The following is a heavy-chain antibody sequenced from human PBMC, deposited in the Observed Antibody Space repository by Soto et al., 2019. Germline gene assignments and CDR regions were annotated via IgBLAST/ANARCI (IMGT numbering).Heavy chain of an antibody. CDR3: AKALGVYGANAIPG. J-gene: IGHJ4*02. CDR1: GFTFSSYA. V-gene: IGHV3-23*01. D-gene: IGHD4-17*01. Sequence: GGSLRLSGAACGFTFSSYAMSWVRQAPGKGLEWVSAISGSGGSTYYADSVKGRFTISRDNSKNTLYLQMNSLRAEDTAVYYCAKALGVYGANAIPGWCQTSLLTVSS. CDR2: ISGSGGST.